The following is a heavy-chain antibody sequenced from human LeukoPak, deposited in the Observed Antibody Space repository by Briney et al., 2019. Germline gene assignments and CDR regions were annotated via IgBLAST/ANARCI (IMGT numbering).Heavy chain of an antibody. CDR2: INSDGSST. J-gene: IGHJ3*02. CDR1: GFTFSTYA. Sequence: GGSLRLSCAASGFTFSTYAMSWVRQAPGKGLVWVSRINSDGSSTNYADAVKGRFTISRDNAKNTLYLQTNSLRAEDTAVYYCARGGSSWSAFDIWGQGTMVIVSS. D-gene: IGHD6-13*01. V-gene: IGHV3-74*01. CDR3: ARGGSSWSAFDI.